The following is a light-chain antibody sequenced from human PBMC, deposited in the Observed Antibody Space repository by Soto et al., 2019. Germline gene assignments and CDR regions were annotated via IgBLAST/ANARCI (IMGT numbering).Light chain of an antibody. CDR2: AAS. J-gene: IGKJ1*01. V-gene: IGKV1-39*01. Sequence: DIQMTQSPSSLSASVGDRVTITCRASQGITTHINWFQQKAGKAPNLLISAASSLQSGVPSRFSGSGSGTDLTLTISCLQSEDFATYYCQQYYSFPWPFGQATKVDIK. CDR1: QGITTH. CDR3: QQYYSFPWP.